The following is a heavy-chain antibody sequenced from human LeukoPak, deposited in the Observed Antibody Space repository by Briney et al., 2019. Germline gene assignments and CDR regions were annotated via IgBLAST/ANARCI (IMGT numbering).Heavy chain of an antibody. J-gene: IGHJ4*02. CDR3: VRVVVLGTYQIDF. CDR1: GFTFSSYW. D-gene: IGHD3-16*02. Sequence: GGSLRLSCAASGFTFSSYWMHWVRQAPGTGLVWVSRISGDGSTTTYADSVKGRFTISRDNAKSTLYLQMNSLRAEDAALYYCVRVVVLGTYQIDFWGQGTLVTVSS. V-gene: IGHV3-74*01. CDR2: ISGDGSTT.